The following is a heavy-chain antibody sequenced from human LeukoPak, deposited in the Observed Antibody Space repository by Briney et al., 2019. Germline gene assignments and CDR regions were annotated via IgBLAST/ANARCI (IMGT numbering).Heavy chain of an antibody. D-gene: IGHD5-12*01. V-gene: IGHV3-30*02. Sequence: GGSLRLSCAASGFTFSSYGMHWVRQAPGKGLEWVAFIRYDGSNKYYADSVKGRFTISRDNSKNTLYLQMNSLRAEDTALYYCAKAIDIVATPNFDYWGQGTLDTVSS. CDR3: AKAIDIVATPNFDY. CDR2: IRYDGSNK. CDR1: GFTFSSYG. J-gene: IGHJ4*02.